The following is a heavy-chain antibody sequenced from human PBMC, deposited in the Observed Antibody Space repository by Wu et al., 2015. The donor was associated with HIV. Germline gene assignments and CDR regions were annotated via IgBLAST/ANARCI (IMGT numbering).Heavy chain of an antibody. CDR2: IIPIFGTA. CDR1: GGTFSSYA. V-gene: IGHV1-69*13. Sequence: QVQLVQSGAEVKKPGSSVKVSCKASGGTFSSYAISWVRQAPGQGLEWMGRIIPIFGTANYAQKFQGRVTITADESTSTAYMELSSLRSEDTAVYYCARDAANYYDSSGYVGSFDYWGQGTLVTVSS. CDR3: ARDAANYYDSSGYVGSFDY. D-gene: IGHD3-22*01. J-gene: IGHJ4*02.